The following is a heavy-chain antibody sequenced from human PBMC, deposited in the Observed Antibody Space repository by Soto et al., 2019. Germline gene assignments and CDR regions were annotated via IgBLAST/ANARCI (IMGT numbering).Heavy chain of an antibody. CDR2: ISAYNGNT. J-gene: IGHJ4*02. V-gene: IGHV1-18*01. CDR3: ARGTLTADYGDSFGY. D-gene: IGHD4-17*01. Sequence: QVQLVQSGAEVKKPGASVKVSCKASGYTFTSYGISWVRQAPGQGLEWMGWISAYNGNTNYARKLKGRVTMTTDTSTSTAYMELRSLRSDGTAVYYCARGTLTADYGDSFGYWGQGTMVTVSS. CDR1: GYTFTSYG.